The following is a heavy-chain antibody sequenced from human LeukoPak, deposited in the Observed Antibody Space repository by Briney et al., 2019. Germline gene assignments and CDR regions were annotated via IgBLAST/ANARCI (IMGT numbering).Heavy chain of an antibody. CDR3: ARGPPPDFDY. V-gene: IGHV4-4*07. CDR1: GDSISSYY. J-gene: IGHJ4*02. CDR2: IHPSGST. Sequence: SETLSLTCTVSGDSISSYYWSWVQQPAGKGLEWIGRIHPSGSTNYNPSLKSRVTLSVDTSKNQFSLKLSSVTAADTAAYYCARGPPPDFDYWGRGTLVTVSS.